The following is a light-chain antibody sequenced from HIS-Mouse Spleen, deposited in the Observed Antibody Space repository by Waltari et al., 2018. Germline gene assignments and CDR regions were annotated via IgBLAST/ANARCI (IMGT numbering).Light chain of an antibody. CDR3: SSYTSSSFNVV. V-gene: IGLV2-14*03. CDR1: SSDVGGYNY. CDR2: AVS. Sequence: QSALTQPASVSGSPGQSITISCPGTSSDVGGYNYVSWYQQHPGKTPELMISAVSNLPSGVSNRFPGSKSGNTASLTISGLQAEDEADYYCSSYTSSSFNVVFGGGTKLTVL. J-gene: IGLJ2*01.